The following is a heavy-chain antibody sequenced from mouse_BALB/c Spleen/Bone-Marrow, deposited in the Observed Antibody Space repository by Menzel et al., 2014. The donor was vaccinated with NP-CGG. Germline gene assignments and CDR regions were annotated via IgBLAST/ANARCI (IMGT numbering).Heavy chain of an antibody. Sequence: VNVVESGPELVKPGASVRISCKASGYTFTSYFLHWVKQRPGQGLEWIGWIYPGNVNTKYNEKFKGKATLTADESSSTAYMQLSSLTSEASAVYFCARWVVGRNYAMDYWGRGTSVTVSS. CDR1: GYTFTSYF. J-gene: IGHJ4*01. CDR2: IYPGNVNT. V-gene: IGHV1S56*01. CDR3: ARWVVGRNYAMDY. D-gene: IGHD1-1*01.